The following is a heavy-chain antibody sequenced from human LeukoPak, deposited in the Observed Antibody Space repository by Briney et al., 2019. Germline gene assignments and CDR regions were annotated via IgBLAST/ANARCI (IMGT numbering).Heavy chain of an antibody. CDR1: GDSVSSNSVA. D-gene: IGHD3-3*01. V-gene: IGHV6-1*01. Sequence: NPSQTLSLTCAMSGDSVSSNSVAWNWIRQSPSRGLEGLGRTYYRSKWYTDYALSVKSRMTLNPHTSKNQFSLQLSSVTPEDTAVYYCARESARTFDYWGQGNLVTVSS. CDR2: TYYRSKWYT. CDR3: ARESARTFDY. J-gene: IGHJ4*02.